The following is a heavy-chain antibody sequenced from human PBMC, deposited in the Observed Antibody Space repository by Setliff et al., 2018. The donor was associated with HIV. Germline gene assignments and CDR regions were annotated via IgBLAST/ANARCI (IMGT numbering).Heavy chain of an antibody. Sequence: ASVKVSCKASGYTFTGYYMHWVRQAPGQGLEWMGWINRNSGGTNYAQKFQGRVTMTTDTSTSTAYMELRSLRSDDTAVYYCARDHLWFGEGFDYWGQGTLVTVSS. J-gene: IGHJ4*02. CDR1: GYTFTGYY. CDR3: ARDHLWFGEGFDY. CDR2: INRNSGGT. V-gene: IGHV1-2*02. D-gene: IGHD3-10*01.